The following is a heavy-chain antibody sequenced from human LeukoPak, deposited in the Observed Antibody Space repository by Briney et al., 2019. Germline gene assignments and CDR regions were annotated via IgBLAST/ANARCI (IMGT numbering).Heavy chain of an antibody. CDR2: ILPGGGDT. D-gene: IGHD6-13*01. CDR3: AKDWPAAGTFDS. Sequence: TGGSLRLSCAASGFTFSSYAMTWVRQAPGKGLEWVSTILPGGGDTYYADSVKGRFTISRDTSKNTLYLQMNTLRVEDTAVHYCAKDWPAAGTFDSWGQGSLVTVSS. V-gene: IGHV3-23*01. CDR1: GFTFSSYA. J-gene: IGHJ4*02.